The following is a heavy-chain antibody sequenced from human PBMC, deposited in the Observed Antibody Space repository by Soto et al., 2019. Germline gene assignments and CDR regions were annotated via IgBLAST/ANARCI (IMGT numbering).Heavy chain of an antibody. CDR1: GYTFTSYG. V-gene: IGHV1-18*01. D-gene: IGHD2-15*01. J-gene: IGHJ6*02. CDR3: ARPLTELGYCSGGSCRLYYYYGMDV. Sequence: QVQLVQSGAEVKKPGASVKVSCKASGYTFTSYGISWVRQAPGQGLEWMGWISAYNGNTNYAQKLQGRVTITTDTSTSTAYMELRSLRSDDTAVYYCARPLTELGYCSGGSCRLYYYYGMDVWGQGTTVTVSS. CDR2: ISAYNGNT.